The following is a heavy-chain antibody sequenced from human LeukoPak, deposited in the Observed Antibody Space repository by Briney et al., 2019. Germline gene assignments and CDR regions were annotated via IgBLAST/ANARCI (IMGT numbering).Heavy chain of an antibody. Sequence: GGSLRLSCAASGFTFSRYSMNWVRQAPGKGLGWVSSIRSSSSYIYYTDSVKGRFTISRDNAKNSLYLQMNSLRAEDTAVYYCARGPPLDYYDITWFDPWGQGTLVTVSS. V-gene: IGHV3-21*01. J-gene: IGHJ5*02. D-gene: IGHD3-22*01. CDR2: IRSSSSYI. CDR3: ARGPPLDYYDITWFDP. CDR1: GFTFSRYS.